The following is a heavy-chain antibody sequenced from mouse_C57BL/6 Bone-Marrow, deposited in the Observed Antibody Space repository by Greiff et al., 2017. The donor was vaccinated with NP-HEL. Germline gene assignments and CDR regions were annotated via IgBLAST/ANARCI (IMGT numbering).Heavy chain of an antibody. CDR1: GFTFSSYA. J-gene: IGHJ2*01. Sequence: EVKLVESGGGLVKPGGSLKLSCAASGFTFSSYAMSWVRQTPEKRLEWVATISDGGSYTYYPDNVKGRFSISRDNAKNNLDLQMSHLKSEDTAMYYCARGGVPYFDYWGQGTTLTVSS. V-gene: IGHV5-4*03. D-gene: IGHD2-14*01. CDR3: ARGGVPYFDY. CDR2: ISDGGSYT.